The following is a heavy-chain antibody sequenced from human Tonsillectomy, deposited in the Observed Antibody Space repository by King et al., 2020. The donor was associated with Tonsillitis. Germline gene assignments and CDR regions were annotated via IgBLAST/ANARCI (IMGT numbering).Heavy chain of an antibody. D-gene: IGHD4-17*01. J-gene: IGHJ4*01. CDR3: AREGMTTVIGY. V-gene: IGHV1-69*01. CDR1: GGTFSSYA. CDR2: IIPMFGTA. Sequence: VQLVQSGAEVKKPGSSVKVSCKASGGTFSSYAISWVRQAPGQGLEWMGGIIPMFGTANYAQKFQGRVTITADESTSTAYIELNSLRSEDTAVYYCAREGMTTVIGYWGQGTLVTVSS.